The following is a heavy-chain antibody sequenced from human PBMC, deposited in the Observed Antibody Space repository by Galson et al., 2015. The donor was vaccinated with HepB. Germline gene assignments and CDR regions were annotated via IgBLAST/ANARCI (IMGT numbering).Heavy chain of an antibody. D-gene: IGHD5-12*01. Sequence: SLRLSCAASGFTFTRHWMSWVRQAPGKGLEWVANIKQDGFERYYVDSVKGRFTISRDNVEKSLFLQMSSLRAEDTAVYYCARVGSGYDIPHFDSWGEGTLVTVSS. J-gene: IGHJ4*02. CDR2: IKQDGFER. V-gene: IGHV3-7*03. CDR1: GFTFTRHW. CDR3: ARVGSGYDIPHFDS.